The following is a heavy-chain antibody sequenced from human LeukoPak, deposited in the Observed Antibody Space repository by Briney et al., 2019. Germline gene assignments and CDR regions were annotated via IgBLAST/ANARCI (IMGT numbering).Heavy chain of an antibody. CDR3: AREERVYYYYYGMDV. Sequence: GRSLRLSCAASGFTFSSYAMHWVRQAPGKGLEWVAVISYDGSNKYYADSVKGRFTISRDNSKNTLYLQMNSLRAEDTAVYYCAREERVYYYYYGMDVWGQGITVTVSS. J-gene: IGHJ6*02. CDR2: ISYDGSNK. D-gene: IGHD6-25*01. V-gene: IGHV3-30-3*01. CDR1: GFTFSSYA.